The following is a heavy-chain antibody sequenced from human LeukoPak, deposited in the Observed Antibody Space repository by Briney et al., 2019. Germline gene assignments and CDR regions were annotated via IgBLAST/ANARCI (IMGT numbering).Heavy chain of an antibody. J-gene: IGHJ4*02. CDR1: GFTFSDYG. D-gene: IGHD6-19*01. CDR3: ARDSSSRPFDY. V-gene: IGHV3-64*01. CDR2: ISSNGGST. Sequence: GGSLRLSCAASGFTFSDYGMHWVRQAPGKGLEYVSTISSNGGSTYYANSVKGRFTVSRDNSKNTLYLQMGSLRAEDMAVYYCARDSSSRPFDYWGQGTLVAVSS.